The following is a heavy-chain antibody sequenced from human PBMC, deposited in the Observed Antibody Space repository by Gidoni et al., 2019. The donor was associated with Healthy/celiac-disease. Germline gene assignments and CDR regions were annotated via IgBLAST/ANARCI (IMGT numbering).Heavy chain of an antibody. J-gene: IGHJ4*02. CDR1: GGAISRSSYY. V-gene: IGHV4-39*01. D-gene: IGHD3-22*01. CDR2: IYYSGST. Sequence: QLQLQASGPGLVTPSETLSLTCTVSGGAISRSSYYWGWIRQPPGKGLEWIGSIYYSGSTYYNPPLKSRVTISVDTSKNQFSLKLSSVTAADTAVYYCARAYYGRFDYWGQGTLVTVSS. CDR3: ARAYYGRFDY.